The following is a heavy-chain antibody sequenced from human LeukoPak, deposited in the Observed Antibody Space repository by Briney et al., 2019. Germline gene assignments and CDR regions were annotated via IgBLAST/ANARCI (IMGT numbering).Heavy chain of an antibody. D-gene: IGHD3-22*01. V-gene: IGHV3-30*04. CDR2: ISYDGSNK. CDR1: GFTFSSYA. J-gene: IGHJ4*02. CDR3: ARESDDSSGYLDY. Sequence: GGSLRLSCAASGFTFSSYAMHWVRQAPGKGLEWVAVISYDGSNKYYADSVKGRFTISRDNSKNTLYLQMNSLRAEDTAVYYCARESDDSSGYLDYWGQGTLVTVSS.